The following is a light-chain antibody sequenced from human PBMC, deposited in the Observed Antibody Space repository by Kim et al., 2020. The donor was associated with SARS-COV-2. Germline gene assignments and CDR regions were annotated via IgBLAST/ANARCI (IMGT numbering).Light chain of an antibody. Sequence: AQGQTARITCGGNNVGRKNVPWYQQKPGQAPELGIYGDSHRPSGIPEGFSGSNSGNTATLTISSAQAGDVADYYCQVWDSSTWVFGGGPQLTVL. J-gene: IGLJ3*02. CDR1: NVGRKN. V-gene: IGLV3-9*01. CDR2: GDS. CDR3: QVWDSSTWV.